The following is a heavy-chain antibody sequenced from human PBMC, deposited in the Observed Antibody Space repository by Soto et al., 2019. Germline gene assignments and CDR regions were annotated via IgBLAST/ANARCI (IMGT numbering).Heavy chain of an antibody. CDR2: INTLRTAI. Sequence: PGGSLRLSCEGSGFTFTDYYMTWIRQAPGKGLEWVAYINTLRTAIYYADSVKGRFTISRDNAKNSLYLQMNGLRAEDTATYYCARRLQWQLRPLDSWGRGTLVTVSS. V-gene: IGHV3-11*01. D-gene: IGHD6-19*01. J-gene: IGHJ4*02. CDR1: GFTFTDYY. CDR3: ARRLQWQLRPLDS.